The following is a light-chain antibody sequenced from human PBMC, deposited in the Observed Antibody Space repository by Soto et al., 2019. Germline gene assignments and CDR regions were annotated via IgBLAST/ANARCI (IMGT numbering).Light chain of an antibody. CDR1: SSDVGSYNF. CDR3: TSYVGSNNFYV. J-gene: IGLJ1*01. V-gene: IGLV2-8*01. CDR2: EVN. Sequence: QSVLTQPPSASGSPGQSVTISCTGTSSDVGSYNFVSWYQQHPGKAPKLMIYEVNNRPSGVPDRFSGSKSGKTASLTVTGFQVEDEADYYCTSYVGSNNFYVFGTGTKVTVL.